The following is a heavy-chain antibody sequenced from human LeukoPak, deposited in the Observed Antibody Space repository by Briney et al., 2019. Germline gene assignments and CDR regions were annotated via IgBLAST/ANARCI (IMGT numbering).Heavy chain of an antibody. CDR3: ARVAIFGVVINAMDV. D-gene: IGHD3-3*01. J-gene: IGHJ6*02. CDR1: DGSFTGYF. CDR2: INHGGST. V-gene: IGHV4-34*01. Sequence: SETLSFTCAISDGSFTGYFWNWVRQAPGKGLEWIGDINHGGSTNYNPSLRSRVTMSVDTSKNQFSLKLSSVTAADTAVYYCARVAIFGVVINAMDVWGQGITVTVSS.